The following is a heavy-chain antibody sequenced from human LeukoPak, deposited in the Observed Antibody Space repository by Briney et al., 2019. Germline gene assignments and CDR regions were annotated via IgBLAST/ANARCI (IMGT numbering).Heavy chain of an antibody. J-gene: IGHJ4*02. Sequence: GESLKISCKGSGYSFSNYWIGWVRQMPGKGLEWMGVIYPADSDTRYSPSFQGQVTISADKSISTAYLQWSSLKASDTAMYYCARQYGYPFDYWGQGTLVTVSS. CDR1: GYSFSNYW. V-gene: IGHV5-51*01. D-gene: IGHD5-18*01. CDR2: IYPADSDT. CDR3: ARQYGYPFDY.